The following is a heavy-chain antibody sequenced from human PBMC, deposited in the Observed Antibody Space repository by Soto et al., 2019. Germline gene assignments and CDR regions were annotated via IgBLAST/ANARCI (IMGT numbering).Heavy chain of an antibody. CDR3: AHSMFVGYHYYDSSGYFTYFDY. J-gene: IGHJ4*02. D-gene: IGHD3-22*01. V-gene: IGHV2-5*02. CDR2: IYWDDDK. CDR1: GFSLSTSGVG. Sequence: SGPTLVNPTQTLTLTCTFSGFSLSTSGVGVGWIRQPPGKALEWLALIYWDDDKRYSPSLKSRLTITKDTSKNQVVLTMTNMDPVDTATYYCAHSMFVGYHYYDSSGYFTYFDYWGQGTLVTVS.